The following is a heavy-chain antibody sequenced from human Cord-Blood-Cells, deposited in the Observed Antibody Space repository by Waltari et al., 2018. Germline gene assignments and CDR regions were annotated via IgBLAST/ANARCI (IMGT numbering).Heavy chain of an antibody. CDR1: GGSISSSSYY. CDR2: IYYSGST. Sequence: QLQLQESGPGLVKPSETLSLTCTVSGGSISSSSYYWGWIRQPPGKGLEWIGSIYYSGSTCYNPSLKSRVTISVDTSKNQVSLKLSSVTAADTAVYYCARSIAVAGTYFQHWGQGTLVTVSS. D-gene: IGHD6-19*01. V-gene: IGHV4-39*07. CDR3: ARSIAVAGTYFQH. J-gene: IGHJ1*01.